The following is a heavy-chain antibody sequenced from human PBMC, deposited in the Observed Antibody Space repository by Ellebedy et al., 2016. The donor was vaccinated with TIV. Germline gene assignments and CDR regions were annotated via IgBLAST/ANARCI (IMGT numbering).Heavy chain of an antibody. CDR3: ARERGRGATTVDY. CDR1: GFTFSSYG. D-gene: IGHD1-26*01. Sequence: PGGSLRLSCAASGFTFSSYGMHWVRQAPGKGLEWVAVIWYDGSNKYYADSVKGRFTISRDNSKNTLYLQMTSLRAEDTAVYYCARERGRGATTVDYWGQGTLVTVSS. CDR2: IWYDGSNK. V-gene: IGHV3-33*01. J-gene: IGHJ4*02.